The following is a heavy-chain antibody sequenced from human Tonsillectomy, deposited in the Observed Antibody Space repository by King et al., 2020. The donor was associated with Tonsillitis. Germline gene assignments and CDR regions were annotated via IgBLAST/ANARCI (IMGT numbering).Heavy chain of an antibody. D-gene: IGHD3-10*01. J-gene: IGHJ4*02. CDR3: ATGLLWFGELMFHDY. Sequence: VQLVESGGDLVKPGGSLRLSCAASGFSFSNAWMNWVRQAPGKGLEWVGRINTKNDGGTTDYAAPVKGRFTISRDDSKRKLYLHMNSLKTEDTAVYYCATGLLWFGELMFHDYWGQGALVTVSS. CDR2: INTKNDGGTT. V-gene: IGHV3-15*07. CDR1: GFSFSNAW.